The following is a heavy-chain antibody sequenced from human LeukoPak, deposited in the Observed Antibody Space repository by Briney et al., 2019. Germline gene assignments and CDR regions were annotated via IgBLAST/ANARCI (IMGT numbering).Heavy chain of an antibody. Sequence: PGRSLRLSCAASGFTFSSYAMSWVRQAPGKGLEWVSAISGSGGSTYYADSVKGRFTISRDNSKNTLYLQMNSLRAEDTAVYYCARGIAAAGLHFDYWGQGTLVTVSS. V-gene: IGHV3-23*01. J-gene: IGHJ4*02. CDR1: GFTFSSYA. CDR3: ARGIAAAGLHFDY. CDR2: ISGSGGST. D-gene: IGHD6-13*01.